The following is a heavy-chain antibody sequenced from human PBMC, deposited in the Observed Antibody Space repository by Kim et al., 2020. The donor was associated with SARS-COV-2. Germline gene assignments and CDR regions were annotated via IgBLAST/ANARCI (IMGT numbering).Heavy chain of an antibody. J-gene: IGHJ4*02. CDR1: GFTFSSYS. D-gene: IGHD2-15*01. Sequence: GGSLRLSCAASGFTFSSYSMNWVRQAPGKGLEWVSSISSSSSYIYYADSVKGRFTISRDNAKNSLYLQMNSLRAEDTAVYYCARGYCSGGSCLLFDYWGQGTLVTVSS. CDR2: ISSSSSYI. V-gene: IGHV3-21*01. CDR3: ARGYCSGGSCLLFDY.